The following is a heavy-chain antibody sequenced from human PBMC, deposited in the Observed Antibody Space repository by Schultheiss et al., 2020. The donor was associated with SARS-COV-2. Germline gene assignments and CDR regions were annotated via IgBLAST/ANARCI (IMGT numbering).Heavy chain of an antibody. CDR2: IKHDGSVK. J-gene: IGHJ4*02. CDR3: ANNVYHAY. D-gene: IGHD5/OR15-5a*01. CDR1: GFSFSSYA. Sequence: GESLKISCAASGFSFSSYAMHWVRQAPGKGLEWVANIKHDGSVKIYVDSLKGRSTISRDNAKNTLYLQMNSLRAEDTAVYYCANNVYHAYWGQGTLVTVSS. V-gene: IGHV3-7*01.